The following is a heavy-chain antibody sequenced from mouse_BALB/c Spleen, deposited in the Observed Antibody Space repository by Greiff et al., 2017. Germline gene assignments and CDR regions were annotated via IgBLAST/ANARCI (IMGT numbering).Heavy chain of an antibody. CDR1: GYSFTSYW. CDR3: ARKEGLSFDY. D-gene: IGHD3-3*01. J-gene: IGHJ2*01. CDR2: IDPSDSET. V-gene: IGHV1S126*01. Sequence: VKLQQSGPQLVRPGASVKISCKASGYSFTSYWMHWVKQRPGQGLEWIGMIDPSDSETRLNQKFKDKATLTVDKSSSTAYMQLSSPTSEDSAVYYCARKEGLSFDYWGQGTTLTVSA.